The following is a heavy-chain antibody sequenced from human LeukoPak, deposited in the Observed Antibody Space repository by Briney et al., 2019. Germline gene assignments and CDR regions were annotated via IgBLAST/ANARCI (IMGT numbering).Heavy chain of an antibody. CDR3: ARFSCSSTSCYLDY. J-gene: IGHJ4*02. CDR2: IYYSGST. Sequence: SETLSLTCTVSGGSISSYYWSWIRQPPGKGLEWIGYIYYSGSTNYNPSLKSRVTISVDTSKNQFSLKLSSVTAADTAVYYCARFSCSSTSCYLDYWGQGTLATVSS. V-gene: IGHV4-59*01. CDR1: GGSISSYY. D-gene: IGHD2-2*01.